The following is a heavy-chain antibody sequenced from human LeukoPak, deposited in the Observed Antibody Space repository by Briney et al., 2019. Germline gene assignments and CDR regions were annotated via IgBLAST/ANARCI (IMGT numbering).Heavy chain of an antibody. Sequence: ASVKVSCKASGYTFTGYYMYWVRQAPGQGLEWMGWINPKNGGTKYAQKFQGRVTMTRDTSISTAYMELSRLRSDDTAVYYCAKIGSSAAFDLWGQGTMVTVSS. CDR1: GYTFTGYY. CDR2: INPKNGGT. J-gene: IGHJ3*01. CDR3: AKIGSSAAFDL. D-gene: IGHD6-6*01. V-gene: IGHV1-2*02.